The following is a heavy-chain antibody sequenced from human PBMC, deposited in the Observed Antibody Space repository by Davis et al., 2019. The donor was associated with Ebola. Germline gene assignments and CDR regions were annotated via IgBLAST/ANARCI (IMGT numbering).Heavy chain of an antibody. J-gene: IGHJ3*02. Sequence: GGSLRLSCAASGFTFSNFGMHWVRQAPGRGLEWVAFVRSHGSDDHYADSVKGRFTISRDNAKNSLYLQMNSLRAEDTALYHCARERSVAVAGTGYAFDIWGQGTMVTVSS. V-gene: IGHV3-30*02. CDR2: VRSHGSDD. CDR3: ARERSVAVAGTGYAFDI. CDR1: GFTFSNFG. D-gene: IGHD6-19*01.